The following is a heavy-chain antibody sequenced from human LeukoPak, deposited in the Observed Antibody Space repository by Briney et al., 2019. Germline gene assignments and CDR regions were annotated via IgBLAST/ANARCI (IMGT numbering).Heavy chain of an antibody. CDR1: GGSISSYY. CDR3: ARLRIVVVPAAQGAWFDP. CDR2: INHSGST. D-gene: IGHD2-2*01. Sequence: SETLSLTCTVSGGSISSYYWSWIRQPPGKGLEWIGEINHSGSTNYNPPLKSRVTISVDTSKNQFSLKLSSVTAADTAVYYCARLRIVVVPAAQGAWFDPWGQGTLVTVSS. V-gene: IGHV4-34*01. J-gene: IGHJ5*02.